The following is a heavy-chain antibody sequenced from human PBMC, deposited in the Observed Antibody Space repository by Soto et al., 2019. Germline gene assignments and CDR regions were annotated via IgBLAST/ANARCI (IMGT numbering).Heavy chain of an antibody. J-gene: IGHJ4*02. CDR3: ARDLYHYDHRGGVISH. CDR1: GFTFSSYS. CDR2: ISSSSTI. Sequence: PGGSLRLSCAASGFTFSSYSMNWVRQAPGKGLEWVSYISSSSTIYYADSVKGRSTISRDNSKNTLYLQMNSLRAEDTAVYYCARDLYHYDHRGGVISHWGQGTLVTVSS. V-gene: IGHV3-48*01. D-gene: IGHD3-22*01.